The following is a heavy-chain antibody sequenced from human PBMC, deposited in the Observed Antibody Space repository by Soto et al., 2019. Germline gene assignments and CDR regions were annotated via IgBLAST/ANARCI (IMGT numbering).Heavy chain of an antibody. CDR1: GFTFSSYW. J-gene: IGHJ4*02. Sequence: GGPLRLSCAASGFTFSSYWMSWVRQAPGKGLEWVANIKQDGSEKYYVDSVKGRFTISRDNAKNSLYLQMNSLRAEDTAVYYCARLGVTIFGVAPDFDYWGQGTLVTVSS. D-gene: IGHD3-3*01. V-gene: IGHV3-7*03. CDR2: IKQDGSEK. CDR3: ARLGVTIFGVAPDFDY.